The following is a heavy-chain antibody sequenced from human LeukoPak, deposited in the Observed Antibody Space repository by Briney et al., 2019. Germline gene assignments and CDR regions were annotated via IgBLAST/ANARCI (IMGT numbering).Heavy chain of an antibody. D-gene: IGHD3-10*01. V-gene: IGHV4-59*01. Sequence: SETLSLTCTVSGGSISSYYWSWIRQPPGRGLEWIGYIYYSGSTNYNPSLKSRVTISVDTSKNQFSLKLSSVTAADTAVYYCARDPGYYGSGSYLDYWGQGTLVTVSS. J-gene: IGHJ4*02. CDR1: GGSISSYY. CDR2: IYYSGST. CDR3: ARDPGYYGSGSYLDY.